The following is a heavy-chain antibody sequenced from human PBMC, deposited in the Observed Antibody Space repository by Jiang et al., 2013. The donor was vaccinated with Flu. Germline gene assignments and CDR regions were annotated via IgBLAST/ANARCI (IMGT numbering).Heavy chain of an antibody. V-gene: IGHV3-33*01. D-gene: IGHD4-17*01. CDR1: GFTFSSYG. J-gene: IGHJ6*02. CDR3: ARDSSTVYYYYYGMDV. CDR2: IWYDGSNK. Sequence: VQLLESGGGVVQPGRSLRLSCAASGFTFSSYGMHWVRQAPGKGLEWVAVIWYDGSNKYYADSVKGRFTISRDNSKNTLYLQMNSLRAEDTAVYYCARDSSTVYYYYYGMDVWGQGTTVTVSS.